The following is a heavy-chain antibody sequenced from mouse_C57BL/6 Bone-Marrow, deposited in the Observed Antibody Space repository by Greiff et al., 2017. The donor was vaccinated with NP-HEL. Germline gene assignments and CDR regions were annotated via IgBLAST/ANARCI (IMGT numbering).Heavy chain of an antibody. Sequence: VQLQQSGAELVKPGASVKLSCTASGFNINDYYMHWVKQRPEQGLEWIGRIDPEAGETTYAPKFQGKATLTADTSSNTDYLQISILTSEDTSVYDCARWAYGSNGFDYWGQGTTLTVSS. D-gene: IGHD1-1*01. CDR3: ARWAYGSNGFDY. J-gene: IGHJ2*01. V-gene: IGHV14-2*01. CDR1: GFNINDYY. CDR2: IDPEAGET.